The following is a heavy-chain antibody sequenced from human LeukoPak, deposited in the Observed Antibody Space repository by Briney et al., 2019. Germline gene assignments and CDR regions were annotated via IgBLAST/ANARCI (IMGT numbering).Heavy chain of an antibody. CDR3: AKGLDYYYGMDV. CDR2: VTGSGSST. CDR1: GFTFTTYA. J-gene: IGHJ6*02. D-gene: IGHD6-19*01. V-gene: IGHV3-23*01. Sequence: PGGSLRLSRAGSGFTFTTYAMNWVRQAPGKGLEWVSTVTGSGSSTFYADSVKGRFTISRDNSKNSLYLQMNNLRAEDTALYYCAKGLDYYYGMDVWGQGTTVTVSS.